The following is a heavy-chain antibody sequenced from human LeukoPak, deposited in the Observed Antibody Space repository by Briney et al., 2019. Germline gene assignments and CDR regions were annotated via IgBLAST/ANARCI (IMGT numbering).Heavy chain of an antibody. J-gene: IGHJ4*02. CDR1: GFTFSSYG. D-gene: IGHD6-19*01. Sequence: GGSLRLSCAASGFTFSSYGMHWVRQAPGKGLEWVAVIWYDGSNKYYADSVKGRFTISRDNSKNTLYLQMNSLRAEDTAVYYCAKVGIAVAHTPFDYWGQGTLVTVSS. CDR2: IWYDGSNK. V-gene: IGHV3-33*06. CDR3: AKVGIAVAHTPFDY.